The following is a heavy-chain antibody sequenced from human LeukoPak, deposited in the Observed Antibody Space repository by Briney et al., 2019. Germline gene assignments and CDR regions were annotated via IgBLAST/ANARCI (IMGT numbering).Heavy chain of an antibody. CDR3: AREGGYCGGDCYYYFDY. D-gene: IGHD2-21*02. CDR1: GGSISSSSYY. J-gene: IGHJ4*02. CDR2: IYYSGST. V-gene: IGHV4-39*07. Sequence: SETLSFTCTVSGGSISSSSYYWGWIRQPPGKGLEWIGSIYYSGSTYYNPSLKSRVTISVDTSKNQFSLKLSSVTAADTAVYYCAREGGYCGGDCYYYFDYWGQGTLVTVSS.